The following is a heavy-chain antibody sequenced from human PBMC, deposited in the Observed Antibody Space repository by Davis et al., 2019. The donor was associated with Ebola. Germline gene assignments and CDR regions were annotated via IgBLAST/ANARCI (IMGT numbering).Heavy chain of an antibody. J-gene: IGHJ6*04. CDR1: GLTFSNNA. CDR3: ARDFGSSSSVSYYYGMDV. V-gene: IGHV3-30*03. CDR2: ISYDGSNK. Sequence: GESLKISCEASGLTFSNNAMHWVRQAPGKGLEWVAVISYDGSNKYYADSVNGRFTISRDNSKSTLYLQMNSLTAEDTAVYYCARDFGSSSSVSYYYGMDVWGKGTTVTVSS. D-gene: IGHD6-6*01.